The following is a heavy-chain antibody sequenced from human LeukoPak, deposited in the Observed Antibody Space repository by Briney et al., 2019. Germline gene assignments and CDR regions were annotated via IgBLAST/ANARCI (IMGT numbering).Heavy chain of an antibody. J-gene: IGHJ4*02. CDR2: IYSGGST. Sequence: TGGSLRLSCAASGFIVSSNYMSWVRQAPGKGLEWVSIIYSGGSTYYADSVKGRFTISRDNSKNTLYLQMDSLRAEDTAVYYCARTYSSTWDIGCWGQGTLVTVSS. D-gene: IGHD6-13*01. CDR3: ARTYSSTWDIGC. V-gene: IGHV3-53*01. CDR1: GFIVSSNY.